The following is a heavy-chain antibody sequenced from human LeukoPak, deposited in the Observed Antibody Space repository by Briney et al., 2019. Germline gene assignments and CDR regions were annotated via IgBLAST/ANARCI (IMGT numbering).Heavy chain of an antibody. CDR1: GGSLSSSSYY. D-gene: IGHD4-11*01. V-gene: IGHV4-39*02. CDR3: ARDYSFFDY. CDR2: IYYSGST. Sequence: PSETLSLTCTVSGGSLSSSSYYWGWIRQPPGKGLEWIGSIYYSGSTYYNPSLKSRVTISVDTSKNQFSLKLSSVTAADTAVYYCARDYSFFDYWGQGSLVTVSS. J-gene: IGHJ4*02.